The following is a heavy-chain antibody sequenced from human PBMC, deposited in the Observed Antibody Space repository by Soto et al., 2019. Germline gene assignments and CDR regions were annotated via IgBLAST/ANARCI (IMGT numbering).Heavy chain of an antibody. V-gene: IGHV1-2*02. CDR3: ARVRSRGYCSSTSCYTCVYHGMDV. CDR2: INPNSGDT. Sequence: ASVKVSCKASGYTLTGYYMRWVRQAPGQGLEWMGWINPNSGDTNYAQKFQGRVTMTTDTSISTAYMELRRLKSDATAVYYCARVRSRGYCSSTSCYTCVYHGMDVWGQGTTVTVSS. J-gene: IGHJ6*02. D-gene: IGHD2-2*02. CDR1: GYTLTGYY.